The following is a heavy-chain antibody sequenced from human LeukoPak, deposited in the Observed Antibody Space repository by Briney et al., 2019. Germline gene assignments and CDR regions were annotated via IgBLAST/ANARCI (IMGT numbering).Heavy chain of an antibody. J-gene: IGHJ4*02. Sequence: QPGGSLRLSCAASGFTFSSYAMSWVRQAPGKGLGWVSAISGSGDRPYYAESVKGRFTISRDNSKNTLYLQMNSLRAEDTAIYYCAKSLDTAMVTRIGYYFDYWGQGTLVTVSS. D-gene: IGHD5-18*01. V-gene: IGHV3-23*01. CDR2: ISGSGDRP. CDR3: AKSLDTAMVTRIGYYFDY. CDR1: GFTFSSYA.